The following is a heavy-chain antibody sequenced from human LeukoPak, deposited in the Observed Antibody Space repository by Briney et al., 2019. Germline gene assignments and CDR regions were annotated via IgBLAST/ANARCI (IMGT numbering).Heavy chain of an antibody. J-gene: IGHJ4*02. CDR3: ARGSSGWYSQGY. Sequence: SETLSLTCTVSGGSISSYYWSWIRQPPGKGLEWIGYIYYSGSTNYNPSLKSRVTISVDTSKNQFSLKLSSVTAADTAVYYCARGSSGWYSQGYWGQGTLVTVSS. D-gene: IGHD6-19*01. CDR2: IYYSGST. V-gene: IGHV4-59*01. CDR1: GGSISSYY.